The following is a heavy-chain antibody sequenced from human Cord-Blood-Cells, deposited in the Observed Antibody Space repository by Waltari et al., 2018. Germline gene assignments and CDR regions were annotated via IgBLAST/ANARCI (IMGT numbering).Heavy chain of an antibody. V-gene: IGHV1-2*06. CDR2: INPNSGGT. CDR3: ARPTLLSGSYYDY. J-gene: IGHJ4*02. CDR1: GYTFTGYY. D-gene: IGHD3-10*01. Sequence: QVQLVQSGAEVKKPGASVKVSCKASGYTFTGYYMYWVRQAPGQGLEWMGRINPNSGGTNYAQKFQGRVTMTRDTSISTAYMELSRLRSDDTAVYYCARPTLLSGSYYDYWGQGTLVTVSS.